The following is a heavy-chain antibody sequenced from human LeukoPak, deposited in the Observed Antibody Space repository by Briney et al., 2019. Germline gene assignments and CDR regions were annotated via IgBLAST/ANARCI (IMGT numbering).Heavy chain of an antibody. J-gene: IGHJ6*02. CDR1: GGSISSGGYY. Sequence: PSETLSLTCTVSGGSISSGGYYWSWIRQHPGKGLEWIGYIYYSWSTYYNPSLKSRVTISVDTSKNQFSLKLSSVTAADTAVYYCAREPLSGMDVWGQGTTVTVSS. CDR2: IYYSWST. CDR3: AREPLSGMDV. V-gene: IGHV4-31*03.